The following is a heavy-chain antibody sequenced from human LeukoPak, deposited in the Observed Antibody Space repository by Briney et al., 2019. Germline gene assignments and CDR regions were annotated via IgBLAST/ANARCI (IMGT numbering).Heavy chain of an antibody. CDR3: ARSKSILCDY. CDR2: IKQDGGDK. CDR1: GFTFSSYW. J-gene: IGHJ4*02. V-gene: IGHV3-7*05. D-gene: IGHD2-21*01. Sequence: PGGSLRLSCAASGFTFSSYWMTWVRQAPGKGLEWVANIKQDGGDKYYVDSVKGRFTISRDNAKNSLYLQMNSLRAEDTAVYCCARSKSILCDYWGQGTLVTVSS.